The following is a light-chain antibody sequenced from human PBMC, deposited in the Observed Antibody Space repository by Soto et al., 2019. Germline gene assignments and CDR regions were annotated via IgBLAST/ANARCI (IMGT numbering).Light chain of an antibody. CDR2: DAS. Sequence: DIQMTQSPSTLSASVGDRVTITCRASQTISSRLAWYQQKPGKAPKLLIYDASSLEGGVPSRFSGRGSGTQFTLTISSLQPDDFATYYCQPYNSFSGTFGPGTKVDIK. J-gene: IGKJ1*01. CDR1: QTISSR. V-gene: IGKV1-5*01. CDR3: QPYNSFSGT.